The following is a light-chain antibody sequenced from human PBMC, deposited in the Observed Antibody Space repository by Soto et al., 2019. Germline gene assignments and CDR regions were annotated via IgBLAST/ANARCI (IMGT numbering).Light chain of an antibody. Sequence: EIGVTQSPGTLSLSPGERATLSCRASQSVSSNYLAWYQQKPGQAPRLLIYGASSRASDIPDRFSGSGSGTDFTLIISRLEPEDFAMYYCQQYGSTPFTFGPGTKVDVK. CDR3: QQYGSTPFT. V-gene: IGKV3-20*01. CDR2: GAS. J-gene: IGKJ3*01. CDR1: QSVSSNY.